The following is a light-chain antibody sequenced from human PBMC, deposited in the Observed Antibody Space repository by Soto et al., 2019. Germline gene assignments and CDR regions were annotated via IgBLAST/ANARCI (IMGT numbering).Light chain of an antibody. V-gene: IGLV1-40*01. CDR2: GNN. CDR3: HSYDSRLSGSV. Sequence: QSVLTQPPSVSGAPGQRVTISCTGNNSNIGGGYDVHWYQQLPGTAPKLLIYGNNNRPSGVPDRFSGSKSYASASLAITGLQSEDEADYYCHSYDSRLSGSVFGGRTKLTVL. J-gene: IGLJ2*01. CDR1: NSNIGGGYD.